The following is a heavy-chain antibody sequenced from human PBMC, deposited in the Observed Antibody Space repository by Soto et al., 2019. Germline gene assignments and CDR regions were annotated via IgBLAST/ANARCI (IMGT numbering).Heavy chain of an antibody. Sequence: QVQLQESGPGLVKPSQTLSLTCTVSSGSISSGDYYWSWIRQPPGKGLEWIGYIYYSGSTYYNQSLKSRVTISVDTSKNQFPQKLSSVTAADTAVYYCARDVNYYESSGYYHDAFDIWGQGTMVTVSS. CDR1: SGSISSGDYY. CDR2: IYYSGST. CDR3: ARDVNYYESSGYYHDAFDI. D-gene: IGHD3-22*01. V-gene: IGHV4-30-4*01. J-gene: IGHJ3*02.